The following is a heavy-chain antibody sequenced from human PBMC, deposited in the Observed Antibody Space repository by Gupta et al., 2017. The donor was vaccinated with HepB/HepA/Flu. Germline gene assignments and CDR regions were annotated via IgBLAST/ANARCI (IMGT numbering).Heavy chain of an antibody. CDR1: GDIFTTHP. D-gene: IGHD1-7*01. CDR3: ARDVSAYNWNYEDDAFET. V-gene: IGHV1-69*10. Sequence: VQLVQSGAEVRKPGSSVKVSCKVSGDIFTTHPLNWVRQAPGQGLEGIGGIIPLLHRTNYAQKFQGRLTITADESTSTAYMELSSLRFDDTAVYYCARDVSAYNWNYEDDAFETWGQGTMVSVSS. J-gene: IGHJ3*02. CDR2: IIPLLHRT.